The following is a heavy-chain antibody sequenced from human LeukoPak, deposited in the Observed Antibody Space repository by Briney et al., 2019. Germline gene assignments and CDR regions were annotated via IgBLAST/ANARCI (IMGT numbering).Heavy chain of an antibody. V-gene: IGHV1-69*13. CDR2: IIPIFGTA. CDR1: GGTFSSYA. J-gene: IGHJ6*02. CDR3: ACGNSEDYYYGMDV. D-gene: IGHD4-23*01. Sequence: SVKVSCKASGGTFSSYAISWVRQALGQGLEWMGGIIPIFGTANYAQKFQGRVTITADESTSTAYMELSSLRSEDTAVYYCACGNSEDYYYGMDVWGQGTTVTVSS.